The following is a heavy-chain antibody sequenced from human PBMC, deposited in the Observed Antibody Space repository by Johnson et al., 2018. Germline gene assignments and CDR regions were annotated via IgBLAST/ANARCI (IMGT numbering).Heavy chain of an antibody. Sequence: VQLVESGGGLIQPGGSLRLSCAASGFTVSSNYMSCVRQAPGKGLEWGSVIYSGGSTYYADSVKGRFTISSDNSKNTLYLQMNSLRAEDTDVYYCARDFRGAGDGMDVWGQGTTVTVSS. V-gene: IGHV3-53*01. J-gene: IGHJ6*02. D-gene: IGHD3-10*01. CDR1: GFTVSSNY. CDR3: ARDFRGAGDGMDV. CDR2: IYSGGST.